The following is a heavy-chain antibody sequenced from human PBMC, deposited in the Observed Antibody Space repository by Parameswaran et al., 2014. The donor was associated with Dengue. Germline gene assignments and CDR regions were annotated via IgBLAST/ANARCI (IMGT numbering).Heavy chain of an antibody. CDR2: IYYSGST. D-gene: IGHD3-3*01. J-gene: IGHJ6*02. V-gene: IGHV4-59*13. CDR3: ARDRRTYYDFWSGPITYYGMDV. CDR1: GGSISSYY. Sequence: ETLSLTCTVSGGSISSYYWSWIRQPPGKGLEWIGYIYYSGSTNYNPSLKSRVTISVDTSKNQFSLKLSSVTAADTAVYYCARDRRTYYDFWSGPITYYGMDVWGQGTTVTVSS.